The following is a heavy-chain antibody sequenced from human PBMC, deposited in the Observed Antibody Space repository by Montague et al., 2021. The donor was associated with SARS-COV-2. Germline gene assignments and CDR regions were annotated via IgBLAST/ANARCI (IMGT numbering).Heavy chain of an antibody. V-gene: IGHV4-4*07. D-gene: IGHD3-10*01. Sequence: SETLSLTCSVSGDSITNHYWSWIRQPAGKGLEWIGRMHFTGKTNFSPFFSSRLTMSAGTSKNQFSLKLTSVTAADTAIYFCARDRFDFGAGRRGTIDFWGQGTLVTVSS. CDR1: GDSITNHY. CDR2: MHFTGKT. J-gene: IGHJ4*02. CDR3: ARDRFDFGAGRRGTIDF.